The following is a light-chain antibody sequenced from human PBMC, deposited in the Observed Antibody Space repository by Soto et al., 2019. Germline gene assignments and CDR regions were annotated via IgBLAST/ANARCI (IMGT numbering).Light chain of an antibody. CDR1: QSISPW. Sequence: DIQMTQSPSTLSASVGDRVTVTCRASQSISPWLAWYQQKPGKAPKLLIYKASSLESGVPSRFSGSGSGTEFTLTISSLQPDDFATYYCQQYNSYPLTFGGGTKVDIK. J-gene: IGKJ4*01. CDR3: QQYNSYPLT. V-gene: IGKV1-5*03. CDR2: KAS.